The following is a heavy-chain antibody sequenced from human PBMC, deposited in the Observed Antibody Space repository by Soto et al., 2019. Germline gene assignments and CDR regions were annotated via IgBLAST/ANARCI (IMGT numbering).Heavy chain of an antibody. Sequence: GGSLSPSCAASGFTFSSYAMHWVRQAPGKGLEWVAVISYDGSNKYYADSVKGRFTISRDNSKNTLYLQMNSLRAEDTAVYYCARPHSSGWYYWFDPWGQGTLVTVS. CDR1: GFTFSSYA. D-gene: IGHD6-19*01. CDR2: ISYDGSNK. J-gene: IGHJ5*02. CDR3: ARPHSSGWYYWFDP. V-gene: IGHV3-30-3*01.